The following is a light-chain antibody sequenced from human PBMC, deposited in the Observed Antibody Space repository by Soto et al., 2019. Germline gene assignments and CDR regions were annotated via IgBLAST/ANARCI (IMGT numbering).Light chain of an antibody. CDR2: GAS. CDR3: QQYNAWPLT. Sequence: EIVMTQSPATLSVSPGSRSTLSCRASQSVSSNLAWYQQKPGQAPRLLIYGASTRTTGIPARFSGSGSGTEFTLTISSLQSEDFAVYYCQQYNAWPLTFGGGTKVDIK. J-gene: IGKJ4*01. V-gene: IGKV3-15*01. CDR1: QSVSSN.